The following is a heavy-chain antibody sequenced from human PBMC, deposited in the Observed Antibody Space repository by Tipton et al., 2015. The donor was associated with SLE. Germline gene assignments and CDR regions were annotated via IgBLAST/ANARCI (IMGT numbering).Heavy chain of an antibody. CDR3: ARVAAAVPGWFDP. V-gene: IGHV4-59*08. CDR1: GGSISSYY. J-gene: IGHJ5*02. CDR2: TFYSGST. Sequence: TLSLTCTVSGGSISSYYWSWIRQPPGKGLEWIGYTFYSGSTNYNPSLKSRVTISVDTSKTQFSLKLSSVTAADTAVYYCARVAAAVPGWFDPGGQGTLVTVSS. D-gene: IGHD6-13*01.